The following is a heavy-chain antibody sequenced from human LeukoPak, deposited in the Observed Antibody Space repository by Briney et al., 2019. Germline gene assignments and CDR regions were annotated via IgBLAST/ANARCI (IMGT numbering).Heavy chain of an antibody. CDR1: GFTFSRYW. CDR2: IHEDGSDK. Sequence: PGGSLRLSCAASGFTFSRYWMNWVRQAPGQGLEWVANIHEDGSDKYYVDSVKGRFTISGDNSKSSVYLQMNGLRAEDTAVYYCARILRLHTPRTFDIWGQGTMVTVSS. V-gene: IGHV3-7*05. D-gene: IGHD5-24*01. CDR3: ARILRLHTPRTFDI. J-gene: IGHJ3*02.